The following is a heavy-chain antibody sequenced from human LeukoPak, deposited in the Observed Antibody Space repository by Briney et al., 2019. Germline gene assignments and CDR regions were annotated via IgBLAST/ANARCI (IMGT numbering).Heavy chain of an antibody. J-gene: IGHJ4*02. Sequence: GGSLRLSCSASGFTFSTYNMNWVRQAPGKGLEWVSSISSGSSYIHYADSVKGRFTISRDNAKNSLYLQMNSLRAEDTAVYYCAVAGSRYFDYWGQGTLVTVSS. CDR3: AVAGSRYFDY. CDR2: ISSGSSYI. CDR1: GFTFSTYN. D-gene: IGHD6-19*01. V-gene: IGHV3-21*01.